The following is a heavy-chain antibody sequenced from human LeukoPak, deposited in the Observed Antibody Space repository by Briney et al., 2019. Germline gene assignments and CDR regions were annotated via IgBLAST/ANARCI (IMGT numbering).Heavy chain of an antibody. CDR1: GVTFSSYD. J-gene: IGHJ4*02. Sequence: GGSLRLSCAASGVTFSSYDLNWVRQAPGKGLEWVSYIVGNGLTIYYADSVKGRFTISRDNAKNSLYLQMNSLRAEDTAVYYCVRKLTGTTFFDFWGQGTLVTVSS. D-gene: IGHD1-1*01. V-gene: IGHV3-48*03. CDR3: VRKLTGTTFFDF. CDR2: IVGNGLTI.